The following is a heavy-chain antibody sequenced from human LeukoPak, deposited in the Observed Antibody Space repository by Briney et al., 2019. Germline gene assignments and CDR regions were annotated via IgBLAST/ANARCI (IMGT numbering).Heavy chain of an antibody. J-gene: IGHJ4*02. V-gene: IGHV4-34*01. CDR1: VGSSGGSS. CDR2: INHSGST. CDR3: ARTVPASALDY. Sequence: SETLSLTCAVYVGSSGGSSWAWFGHPPGKGRGWIGEINHSGSTNYNPSLKSRVTISVDTSKNQFSLKLSSVTAADTAVYYCARTVPASALDYWGQGTLVTVSS.